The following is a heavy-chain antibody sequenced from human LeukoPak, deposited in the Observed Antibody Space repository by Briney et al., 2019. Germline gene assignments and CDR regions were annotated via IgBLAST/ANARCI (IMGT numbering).Heavy chain of an antibody. D-gene: IGHD3-10*01. V-gene: IGHV3-23*01. CDR1: GFTSSSYA. Sequence: PGGSLRLSCAASGFTSSSYAMSWLRQAPGKKLEWVSGISDSGGSTYNADSVKGRFSISRDNSKNTLFLQMNSLRAEDTAVYYCVKVRGNMILTPGDYWGQGTLVTVSS. CDR2: ISDSGGST. J-gene: IGHJ4*02. CDR3: VKVRGNMILTPGDY.